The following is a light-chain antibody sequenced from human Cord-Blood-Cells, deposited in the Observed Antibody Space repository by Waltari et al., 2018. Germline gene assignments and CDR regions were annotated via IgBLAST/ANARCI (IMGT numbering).Light chain of an antibody. CDR2: RNN. J-gene: IGLJ3*02. V-gene: IGLV10-54*01. CDR1: SNNVGNQG. CDR3: SAWDSSLSAWV. Sequence: QAGLTQPPSVSKGLRQTATLTCTGNSNNVGNQGAAWLQQHQGHPPKLRSSRNNNRPSGISERLSAARSGNTASLTITGLQPEDEADYYCSAWDSSLSAWVFGGGTKLTVL.